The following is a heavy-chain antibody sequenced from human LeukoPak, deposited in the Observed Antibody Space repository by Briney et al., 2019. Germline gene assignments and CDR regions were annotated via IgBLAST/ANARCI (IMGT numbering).Heavy chain of an antibody. CDR3: ARLIGGYFDY. Sequence: GGSLRLSCAASGFTFSSYSMNWVRQAPGKGLEWVSYISSSSSTIYYADSVKGRFTITRDNAKNSLYLQMNSLRAEDTAVYYCARLIGGYFDYWGQGTLVTVSS. CDR2: ISSSSSTI. J-gene: IGHJ4*02. CDR1: GFTFSSYS. V-gene: IGHV3-48*01.